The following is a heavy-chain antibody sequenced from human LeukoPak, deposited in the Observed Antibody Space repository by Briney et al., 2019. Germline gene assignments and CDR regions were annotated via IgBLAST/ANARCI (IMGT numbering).Heavy chain of an antibody. Sequence: PGGSLRLSCAASGFTVRSHYMSWVRQAPGKGLEWVSAISGSGGSTYYADSVKGRFTISRDNSKNTLYLQMNSLRAEDTAVYYCAKDYDSRVPDYFDYWGQGTLVTVSS. D-gene: IGHD5-12*01. CDR3: AKDYDSRVPDYFDY. CDR1: GFTVRSHY. CDR2: ISGSGGST. V-gene: IGHV3-23*01. J-gene: IGHJ4*02.